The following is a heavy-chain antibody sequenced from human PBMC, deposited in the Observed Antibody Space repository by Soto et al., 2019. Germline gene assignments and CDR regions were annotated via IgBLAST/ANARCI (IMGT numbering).Heavy chain of an antibody. J-gene: IGHJ5*02. CDR1: GGSISSMNW. D-gene: IGHD5-12*01. Sequence: NPSETLSLTCVVSGGSISSMNWWNWVRQSPGKGLEWIGEIYHSGKTNYNPPLESRVTISIDKPNNQFSLELTSVTAADTAVYYCASIRWLQFARRRAWFDPWGQGTLVTVS. CDR3: ASIRWLQFARRRAWFDP. CDR2: IYHSGKT. V-gene: IGHV4-4*02.